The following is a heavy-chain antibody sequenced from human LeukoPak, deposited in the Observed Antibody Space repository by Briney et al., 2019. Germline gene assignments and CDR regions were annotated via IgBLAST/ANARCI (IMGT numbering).Heavy chain of an antibody. D-gene: IGHD1-26*01. V-gene: IGHV3-33*01. Sequence: SLRLSCAASGFTLSRYGMHWVRQAPGEGLEWGAVIWSDGSNKYYADSVKGRFTISRDNSKNTVYLQMNSLRAEDTAVYYCARDSSGSSSYFDYWGQGTLVTVSS. J-gene: IGHJ4*02. CDR1: GFTLSRYG. CDR3: ARDSSGSSSYFDY. CDR2: IWSDGSNK.